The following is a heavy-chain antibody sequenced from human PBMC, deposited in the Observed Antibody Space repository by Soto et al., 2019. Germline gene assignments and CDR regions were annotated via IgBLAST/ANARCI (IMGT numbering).Heavy chain of an antibody. CDR1: GGSFSGYY. Sequence: PSETLSLTCAVYGGSFSGYYWSWIRQPPGKGLEWIGEINHSGSTNYNPSLKSRVTISRDDAENSMSLQMSSLRGEDTAVYFCVRELDGYGRFDYWGLGTPVTVSS. V-gene: IGHV4-34*01. CDR2: INHSGST. D-gene: IGHD1-1*01. CDR3: VRELDGYGRFDY. J-gene: IGHJ4*02.